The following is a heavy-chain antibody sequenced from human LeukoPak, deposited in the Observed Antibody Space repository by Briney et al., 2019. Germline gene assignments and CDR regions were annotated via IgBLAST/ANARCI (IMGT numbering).Heavy chain of an antibody. CDR2: ISWDSDSI. CDR3: ARAKPKNMVRGLIMRRESRYYFDY. CDR1: GFIFDDYA. Sequence: GGSLRLSCAASGFIFDDYAMHWVRQAPGKGLEWVSGISWDSDSIDYADSVKGRFTISRDNSKSTLYIQMNSLRAEDTAVYYCARAKPKNMVRGLIMRRESRYYFDYWGQGTLVTVSS. D-gene: IGHD3-10*01. V-gene: IGHV3-9*01. J-gene: IGHJ4*02.